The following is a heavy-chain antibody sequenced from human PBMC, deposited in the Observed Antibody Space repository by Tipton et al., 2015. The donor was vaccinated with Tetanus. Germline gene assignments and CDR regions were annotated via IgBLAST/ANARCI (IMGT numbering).Heavy chain of an antibody. J-gene: IGHJ6*02. Sequence: SLRLSCAASGFTFDDYAMHWVRQAPGKGLEWVSGISWNSGSIGYADSVKGRFTISRDNAKNSLYLQMNSLRAEDTALYYCAKDMMGVTTSVWYYYYGMDVWGQGTTVTVSS. D-gene: IGHD4-11*01. CDR3: AKDMMGVTTSVWYYYYGMDV. V-gene: IGHV3-9*01. CDR2: ISWNSGSI. CDR1: GFTFDDYA.